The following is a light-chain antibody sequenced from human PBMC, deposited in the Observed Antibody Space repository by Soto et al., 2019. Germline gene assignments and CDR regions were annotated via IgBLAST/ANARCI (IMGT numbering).Light chain of an antibody. CDR1: QSVASRA. V-gene: IGKV3-20*01. Sequence: IVLTQSPGTLSLSPGERATISCRASQSVASRALAWYQQKPGQAPRLLMYYASKRATGIPDRFSGSGSGTDFTLTISRLEHEDFAVYYCQQYGSSPPMYTFGQGTKLEIK. CDR3: QQYGSSPPMYT. J-gene: IGKJ2*01. CDR2: YAS.